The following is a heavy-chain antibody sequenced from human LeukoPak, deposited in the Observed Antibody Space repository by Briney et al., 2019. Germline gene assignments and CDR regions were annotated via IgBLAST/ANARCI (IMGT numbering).Heavy chain of an antibody. CDR3: ARGIVDSGIKK. V-gene: IGHV4-34*01. CDR1: GGSFSGYY. J-gene: IGHJ4*02. CDR2: INHSGST. D-gene: IGHD5-12*01. Sequence: SETLSLTCAVYGGSFSGYYRSWIRQPPGKGLEWIGEINHSGSTNYNPSLKSRVTISIDTSKNQFSLKLSSVTAADTAVYYCARGIVDSGIKKWGQGTLVTVS.